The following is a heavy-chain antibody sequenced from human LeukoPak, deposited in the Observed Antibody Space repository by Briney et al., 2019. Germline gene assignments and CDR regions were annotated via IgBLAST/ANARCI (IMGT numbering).Heavy chain of an antibody. CDR2: ISISGDTI. V-gene: IGHV3-48*02. Sequence: GGSLRISCAASEFTFSNYHVNWLRQAPGRGLEWISYISISGDTIYYADSVKGRFTISRDNDKNSVYLQMSSLGDEDTAVYYCARDGGMAVVTWYFDLWGRGTLVTVSS. CDR3: ARDGGMAVVTWYFDL. J-gene: IGHJ2*01. CDR1: EFTFSNYH. D-gene: IGHD2-15*01.